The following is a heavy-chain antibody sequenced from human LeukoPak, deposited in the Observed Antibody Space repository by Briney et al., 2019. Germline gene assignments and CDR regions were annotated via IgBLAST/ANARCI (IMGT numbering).Heavy chain of an antibody. V-gene: IGHV1-18*01. CDR3: ARGRDGYNPFFDY. CDR1: DYSFTSYD. CDR2: ISPYNENT. D-gene: IGHD5-24*01. Sequence: ASVKVPCKASDYSFTSYDINWVRQAPGQGLEWMGWISPYNENTNYARKFQARVTMTADTSTGTAYLELWSLRSDDTAVYYCARGRDGYNPFFDYWGQGTLVTVSS. J-gene: IGHJ4*02.